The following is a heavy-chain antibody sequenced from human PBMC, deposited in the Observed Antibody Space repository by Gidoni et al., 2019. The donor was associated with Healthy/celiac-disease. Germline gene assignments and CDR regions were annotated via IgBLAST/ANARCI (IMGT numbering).Heavy chain of an antibody. D-gene: IGHD2-2*01. V-gene: IGHV3-23*01. CDR1: GCTVSSHA. CDR2: ISGSGGST. J-gene: IGHJ6*02. CDR3: AKRVVPAARSYYYYGMDV. Sequence: EVQLLESGGGLVQPGGSLRLSCAAAGCTVSSHAMSWVRQAPGKGLEWVSAISGSGGSTYYADSVKGRFTISRDNSKNTLYLQMNSLRAEDTAVYYCAKRVVPAARSYYYYGMDVWGQGTTVTVSS.